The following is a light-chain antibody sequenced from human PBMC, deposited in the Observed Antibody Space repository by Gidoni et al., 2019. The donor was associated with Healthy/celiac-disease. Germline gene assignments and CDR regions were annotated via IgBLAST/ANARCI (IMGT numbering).Light chain of an antibody. CDR1: QSVSSSY. Sequence: EIVLTQSPGTLALSPGERATLSCRDSQSVSSSYLAWYQQKPGQAPRLLIYGASSRATGIPDRFSGSGSGTDFTLTSSRLEPEDFAVYYCQQYGSSPPITFGQGTRLEIK. J-gene: IGKJ5*01. V-gene: IGKV3-20*01. CDR2: GAS. CDR3: QQYGSSPPIT.